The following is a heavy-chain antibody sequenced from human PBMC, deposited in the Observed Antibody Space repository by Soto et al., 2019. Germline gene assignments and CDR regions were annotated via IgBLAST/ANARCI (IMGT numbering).Heavy chain of an antibody. D-gene: IGHD2-2*02. V-gene: IGHV1-8*01. J-gene: IGHJ4*02. CDR1: GYTFTSYD. Sequence: VASVKVSCKASGYTFTSYDINWVRQATGQGLEWMGWMNPNSGNTGYAQKFQGRVTMTRNTSISTAYMELSSLRSEDTAVYYCARAVGYCSSTSCYRGYYFDYWGQGTLVTVSS. CDR2: MNPNSGNT. CDR3: ARAVGYCSSTSCYRGYYFDY.